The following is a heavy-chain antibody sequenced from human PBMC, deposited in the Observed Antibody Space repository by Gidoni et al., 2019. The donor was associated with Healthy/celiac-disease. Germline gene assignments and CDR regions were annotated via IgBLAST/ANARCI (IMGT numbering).Heavy chain of an antibody. V-gene: IGHV4-39*01. CDR2: IYYRGRT. J-gene: IGHJ4*02. CDR3: ASRTPADTRWPTPPGDY. CDR1: GGSISSSSYY. Sequence: QLQLQESGPGLVKPSETLSLTCTVSGGSISSSSYYGGWIRQPPGKGLEWIGSIYYRGRTYYNPSLKSRVTISVDTSKNQFSLKLSSVTAADTAVYYCASRTPADTRWPTPPGDYWGQGTLVTVSS. D-gene: IGHD4-17*01.